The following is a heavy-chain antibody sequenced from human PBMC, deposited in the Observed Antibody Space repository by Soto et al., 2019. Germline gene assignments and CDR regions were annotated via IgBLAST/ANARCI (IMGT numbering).Heavy chain of an antibody. J-gene: IGHJ6*02. CDR3: ARDVDTMVRGPYYYYGMDV. CDR1: GYTFTSYY. D-gene: IGHD3-10*01. V-gene: IGHV1-46*01. CDR2: INPSGGST. Sequence: ASVKVSCKASGYTFTSYYMHWVRQAPGQGLEWMGIINPSGGSTSYAQKFQGRVTMTRDTSTSTVYMELSSLRSEDTAVYYCARDVDTMVRGPYYYYGMDVWGQGTTVTVSS.